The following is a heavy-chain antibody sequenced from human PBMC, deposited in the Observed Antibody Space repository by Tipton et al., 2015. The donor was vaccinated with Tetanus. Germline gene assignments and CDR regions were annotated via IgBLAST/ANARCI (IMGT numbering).Heavy chain of an antibody. J-gene: IGHJ5*02. CDR3: ARDQGGGRVVRLNWFGP. D-gene: IGHD6-6*01. CDR2: IYFQGSP. V-gene: IGHV4-39*07. CDR1: GTSISDKKYY. Sequence: GLVKPSETLSLTCTVSGTSISDKKYYWGWIRQAPGKGLEWIAGIYFQGSPYYSPSLKSRVTMSVDTSKNQFSLNLSHVTTADSAVYYCARDQGGGRVVRLNWFGPWGQGAVVTVSS.